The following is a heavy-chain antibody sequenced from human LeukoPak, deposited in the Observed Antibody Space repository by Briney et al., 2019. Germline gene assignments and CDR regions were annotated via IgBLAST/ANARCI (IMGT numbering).Heavy chain of an antibody. CDR1: GFTFSSYA. CDR3: AKGGYCSSTSCYYYYYYMDV. V-gene: IGHV3-23*01. D-gene: IGHD2-2*01. Sequence: GGSLRLSCAASGFTFSSYAMTWVRQPPGKGLEWVSTISGTGGGIYYADFVKGRFTISRDNSKNTLYLQMNSLRAEDTAVYYCAKGGYCSSTSCYYYYYYMDVWGKGTTVTVSS. CDR2: ISGTGGGI. J-gene: IGHJ6*03.